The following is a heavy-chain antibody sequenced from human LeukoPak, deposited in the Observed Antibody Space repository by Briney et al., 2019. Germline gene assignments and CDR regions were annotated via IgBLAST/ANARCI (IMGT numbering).Heavy chain of an antibody. V-gene: IGHV4-59*01. J-gene: IGHJ4*02. D-gene: IGHD1-1*01. Sequence: PSETLSLTCTVSGGSLSSYYWSWIRQPPGKGLEWIGYIYYSGSTNYNPSLKSRVTISVDTSKNQFSLKLSSVTAADTAVYYCARDKNWTDYWGQGTLVTVSS. CDR2: IYYSGST. CDR3: ARDKNWTDY. CDR1: GGSLSSYY.